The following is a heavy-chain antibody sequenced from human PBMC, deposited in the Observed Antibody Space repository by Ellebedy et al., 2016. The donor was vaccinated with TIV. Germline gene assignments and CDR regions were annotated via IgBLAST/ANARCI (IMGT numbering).Heavy chain of an antibody. J-gene: IGHJ6*02. CDR1: GFTFSNYG. CDR2: IWYDGSNR. V-gene: IGHV3-30*02. Sequence: GESLKISCAASGFTFSNYGMHWVRQAPGKGLEWVAIIWYDGSNRYCADSVKGRFTISRDNSKNTLYLQMNSLRAEDTAVYYCARDGDENCGGDCYYYYYGMDVWGQGTTVTVSS. CDR3: ARDGDENCGGDCYYYYYGMDV. D-gene: IGHD2-21*02.